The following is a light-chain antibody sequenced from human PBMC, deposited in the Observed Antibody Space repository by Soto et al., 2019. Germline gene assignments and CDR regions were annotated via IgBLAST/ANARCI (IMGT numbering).Light chain of an antibody. J-gene: IGLJ1*01. Sequence: QSVLTQPASVSGSPGQSITISCTGTSSDVGGYNSVSWYQQHPDKAPKLMIYEVSNRPSGVSNRFSGSKSGNTASLTISGLQSEDEADYYCSSYTSVGLYVFAPGTKVTVL. CDR3: SSYTSVGLYV. V-gene: IGLV2-14*01. CDR2: EVS. CDR1: SSDVGGYNS.